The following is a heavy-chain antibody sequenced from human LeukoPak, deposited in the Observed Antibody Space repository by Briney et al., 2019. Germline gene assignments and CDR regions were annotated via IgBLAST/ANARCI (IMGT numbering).Heavy chain of an antibody. J-gene: IGHJ4*02. Sequence: GGSLRLSCAASGFTFSSYAMSWVRQAPGRGVEWVSSISSTSTYIYYADSVKGRFTISRDNANNSLYLQMNSLRAEDTALYYCARHNSFDYWGQGTLVTVSS. CDR2: ISSTSTYI. CDR3: ARHNSFDY. V-gene: IGHV3-21*04. D-gene: IGHD1-20*01. CDR1: GFTFSSYA.